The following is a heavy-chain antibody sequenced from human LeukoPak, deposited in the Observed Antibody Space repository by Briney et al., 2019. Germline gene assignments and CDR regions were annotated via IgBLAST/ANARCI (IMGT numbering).Heavy chain of an antibody. CDR3: AREDCDATSCYWGIIY. J-gene: IGHJ4*02. Sequence: ASVKVSCKASGYTFTSYGISWVRQAPGQGLEWMGIINPSGGSTSYAQKFQGRVTMTRDTSTSTVYMELSSLRSEDTAVYYCAREDCDATSCYWGIIYWGQGTLVTVSS. V-gene: IGHV1-46*01. CDR1: GYTFTSYG. D-gene: IGHD2-2*01. CDR2: INPSGGST.